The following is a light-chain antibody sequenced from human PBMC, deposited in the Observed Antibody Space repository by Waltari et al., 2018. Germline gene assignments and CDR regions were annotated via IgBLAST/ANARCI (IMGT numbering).Light chain of an antibody. J-gene: IGKJ4*01. CDR3: QQRRDWPLT. V-gene: IGKV3-11*01. Sequence: DIVFTQSPAILSFSPGERAYLSCRASQSVTNYLAWYQQKPGQAPRLLIYDTSNGATGIPARFSGSGFGTDFTLTISSLEPEDFAIDYCQQRRDWPLTFGGGTKVEIK. CDR2: DTS. CDR1: QSVTNY.